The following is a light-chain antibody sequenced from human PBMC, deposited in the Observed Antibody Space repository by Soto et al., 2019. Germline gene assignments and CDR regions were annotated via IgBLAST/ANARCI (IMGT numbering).Light chain of an antibody. J-gene: IGKJ2*01. V-gene: IGKV3-20*01. CDR2: GAS. CDR3: LQYGSSPRT. CDR1: QSVSSRS. Sequence: EIVLTQSPGTLSLSPGERATLSCRASQSVSSRSLAWYQQKLGQAPRLLIYGASTRASGIPDRFSGSGSGTDFTRTISRLEPEDFVVYYCLQYGSSPRTLGQGTRLEIK.